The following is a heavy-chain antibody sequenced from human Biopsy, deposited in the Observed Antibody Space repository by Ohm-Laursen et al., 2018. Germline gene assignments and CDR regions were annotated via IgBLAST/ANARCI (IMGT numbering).Heavy chain of an antibody. CDR1: RFTFSTYG. CDR3: TLEGAGFDN. CDR2: ISFDGSDQ. Sequence: SLRLSCAASRFTFSTYGMHWVRQAPGKGLEWVAVISFDGSDQRYADSVKGRFTISRDNSKNTLYLQMNSLKTEDTAVYYCTLEGAGFDNWGQGTLVTVSS. D-gene: IGHD3-10*01. J-gene: IGHJ4*02. V-gene: IGHV3-30*03.